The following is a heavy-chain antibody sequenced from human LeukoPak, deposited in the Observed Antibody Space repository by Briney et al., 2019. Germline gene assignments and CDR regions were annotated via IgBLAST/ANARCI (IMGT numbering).Heavy chain of an antibody. D-gene: IGHD3-22*01. V-gene: IGHV1-69*05. J-gene: IGHJ4*02. Sequence: ASVKVSCKASGGTFSSYAISWVRQAPGQGLEWMGGIIPIFGTANYAQKFQGRVTITTDESTSTAYMELSSLRSEDTVVYYCARDRYYYDSSGYSTAYFDYWGQGTLVTVSS. CDR2: IIPIFGTA. CDR3: ARDRYYYDSSGYSTAYFDY. CDR1: GGTFSSYA.